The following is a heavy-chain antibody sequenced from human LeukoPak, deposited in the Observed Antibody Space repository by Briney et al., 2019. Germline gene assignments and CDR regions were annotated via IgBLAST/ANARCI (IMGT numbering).Heavy chain of an antibody. D-gene: IGHD3-3*01. J-gene: IGHJ6*02. CDR2: IIPILGIA. Sequence: AASVKVSCKASGGTFSSYAISRVRQAPGQGLEWMGRIIPILGIANYAQKFQGRVTITADKSTSTAYMELSSLRSEDTAVYYCARTPEPHDFWSGDYYYGMDVWGQGTTVTVSS. V-gene: IGHV1-69*04. CDR3: ARTPEPHDFWSGDYYYGMDV. CDR1: GGTFSSYA.